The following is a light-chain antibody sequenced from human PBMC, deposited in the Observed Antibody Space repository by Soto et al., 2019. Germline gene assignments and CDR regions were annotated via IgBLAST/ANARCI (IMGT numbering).Light chain of an antibody. CDR3: SSYTSSRTLLYV. V-gene: IGLV2-14*01. J-gene: IGLJ1*01. Sequence: QSALTQPASGSGSPGQSITISCTGTSSDVGGYNYVSWYQQHPGKAPKLMIYDVSNRPSGVSNRFSGSKSGNTASLTISGLQAEDEADYYCSSYTSSRTLLYVFGTGTKVTVI. CDR2: DVS. CDR1: SSDVGGYNY.